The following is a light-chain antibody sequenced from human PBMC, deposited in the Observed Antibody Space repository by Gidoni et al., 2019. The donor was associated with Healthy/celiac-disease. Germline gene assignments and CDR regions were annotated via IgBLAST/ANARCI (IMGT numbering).Light chain of an antibody. Sequence: DIVLTQSPGTLSLSPGERATLTCRASQSVSSSYLAWYQQKPGQAPRLLIYGASSRATGIPDRFSGSWSGTDFTLTISRLDPEDFAVYYCQQYGSSPPSTFGQGTKLEIK. V-gene: IGKV3-20*01. CDR2: GAS. CDR3: QQYGSSPPST. CDR1: QSVSSSY. J-gene: IGKJ2*01.